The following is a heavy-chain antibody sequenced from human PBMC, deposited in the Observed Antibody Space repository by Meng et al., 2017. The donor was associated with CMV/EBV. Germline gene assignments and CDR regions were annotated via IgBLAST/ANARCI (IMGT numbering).Heavy chain of an antibody. V-gene: IGHV3-48*03. CDR1: GFTFSSYE. CDR2: ISSSGSTI. CDR3: ARVGLVPAAKDAFDI. D-gene: IGHD2-2*01. J-gene: IGHJ3*02. Sequence: GESLKISCAASGFTFSSYEMNWVRQAPGKGLEWVSYISSSGSTIYYADSVKGRFTISRDNAKNSLYLQMNSLRAEDTAVYYCARVGLVPAAKDAFDIWGQGTIVTVSS.